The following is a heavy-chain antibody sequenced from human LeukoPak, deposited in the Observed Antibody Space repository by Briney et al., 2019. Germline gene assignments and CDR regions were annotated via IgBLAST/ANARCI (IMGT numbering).Heavy chain of an antibody. CDR2: ISGSGGST. D-gene: IGHD3-22*01. Sequence: GGSLRLSCAASGFTFSSYAMSWVRQAPGKGLEWVSAISGSGGSTYYADSVKGRFTISRDNSKNTLYLQMNSLRAEDTAVYYCAKDNYDSSGYYFGNLDYWGQGTLVTVSP. CDR1: GFTFSSYA. CDR3: AKDNYDSSGYYFGNLDY. J-gene: IGHJ4*02. V-gene: IGHV3-23*01.